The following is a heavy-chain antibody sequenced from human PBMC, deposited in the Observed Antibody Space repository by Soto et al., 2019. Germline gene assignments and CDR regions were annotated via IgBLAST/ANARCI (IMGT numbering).Heavy chain of an antibody. V-gene: IGHV3-74*01. CDR1: GFPFNTYW. CDR2: INAVGSGT. J-gene: IGHJ5*02. CDR3: ALLSVGFAP. Sequence: PGGSLRLSCAASGFPFNTYWMHWVRQAPGEGLVWVSRINAVGSGTTYADSVKGRFTVSMDNANNMLYLQMKSLRAEETAVYYCALLSVGFAPGGKGTLLTVSS. D-gene: IGHD2-21*01.